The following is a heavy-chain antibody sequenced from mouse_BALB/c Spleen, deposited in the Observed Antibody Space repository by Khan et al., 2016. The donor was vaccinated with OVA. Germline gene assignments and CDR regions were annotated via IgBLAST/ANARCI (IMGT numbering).Heavy chain of an antibody. CDR3: ARGDGYYEDAMDY. CDR1: GFSLTSYG. D-gene: IGHD2-3*01. Sequence: VELVESGPGLVAPSQSLSITCTVSGFSLTSYGVHWVRQPPGKGLEWLGVIWAGGSTNYNSALMSRLSISKDNSKSQVFFKMNSLQTDDTAMYYCARGDGYYEDAMDYWGQGTSVTVSS. V-gene: IGHV2-9*02. J-gene: IGHJ4*01. CDR2: IWAGGST.